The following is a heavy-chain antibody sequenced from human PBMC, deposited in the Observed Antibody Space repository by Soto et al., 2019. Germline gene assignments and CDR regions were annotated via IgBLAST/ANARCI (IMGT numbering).Heavy chain of an antibody. CDR1: RGTFNRYA. CDR2: LVPQFGTP. CDR3: ARQNRDTPMVPFDV. J-gene: IGHJ4*02. Sequence: QVQLVQSGAEVKKPGSSVKVSCLASRGTFNRYAINWVRQAPGHGLEWLGALVPQFGTPNYAQKFQDRVTIVADESTNTTSMELRGLTSDDPAVYYCARQNRDTPMVPFDVWGQGTLVPVSS. V-gene: IGHV1-69*01. D-gene: IGHD5-18*01.